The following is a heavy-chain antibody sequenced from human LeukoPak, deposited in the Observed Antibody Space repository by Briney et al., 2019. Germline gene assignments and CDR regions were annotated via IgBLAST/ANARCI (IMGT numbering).Heavy chain of an antibody. D-gene: IGHD3-3*01. J-gene: IGHJ3*02. V-gene: IGHV4-39*01. CDR1: GGSISSTEYY. Sequence: SETLSLTCAVSGGSISSTEYYWGWIRQPPGKGLEWIGSIYYTGNTNYNPSLKSRVTMSVDTSKNQFSLELSSVTAADTAVYYCARLYYDFWSGYILDAFDIWGQGTMVTVSS. CDR3: ARLYYDFWSGYILDAFDI. CDR2: IYYTGNT.